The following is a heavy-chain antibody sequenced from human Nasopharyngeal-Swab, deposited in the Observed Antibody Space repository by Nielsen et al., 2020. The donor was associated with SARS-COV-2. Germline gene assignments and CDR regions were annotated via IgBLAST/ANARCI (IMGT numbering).Heavy chain of an antibody. J-gene: IGHJ6*02. V-gene: IGHV3-23*01. CDR2: ISGSDYNT. CDR1: GFTFNTYA. Sequence: GESLKISCASSGFTFNTYAISWVRQAPGKGLEWVSVISGSDYNTYYADSVKGRFTISRDNSKNTVNLQMNSLRAEDTAIYYCAKDRDSGDDSDDYYHYYGMDVWGQGTTVTV. CDR3: AKDRDSGDDSDDYYHYYGMDV. D-gene: IGHD5-12*01.